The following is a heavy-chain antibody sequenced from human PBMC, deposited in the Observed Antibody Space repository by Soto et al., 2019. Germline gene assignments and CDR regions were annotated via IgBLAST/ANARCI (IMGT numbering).Heavy chain of an antibody. J-gene: IGHJ4*02. CDR3: AKSPLGYCSGGSCYPPHYFDY. V-gene: IGHV3-23*01. Sequence: EVHLLDSGGGLVQPGGSLRLSCAASGFTFSNYAMSWVRQAPGKGLEWVSGVGGSGDSTYYADSVKGRFTISRDNSKETLYLQMNSLRAEDTAVYYCAKSPLGYCSGGSCYPPHYFDYWGQGTLVTVSS. D-gene: IGHD2-15*01. CDR2: VGGSGDST. CDR1: GFTFSNYA.